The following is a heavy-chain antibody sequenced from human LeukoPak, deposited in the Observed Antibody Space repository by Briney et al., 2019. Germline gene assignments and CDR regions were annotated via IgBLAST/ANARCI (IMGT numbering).Heavy chain of an antibody. D-gene: IGHD6-19*01. CDR1: GFTFSSYG. CDR3: AKDKSSGWYFDY. V-gene: IGHV3-30*18. CDR2: ISYDGTNK. J-gene: IGHJ4*02. Sequence: GGSLRLSCAASGFTFSSYGIHWVRQAPGKGLEWVAFISYDGTNKFYADSVKGRFTISRDNSKNTLYLQVNSLRVEDAAVYYCAKDKSSGWYFDYWGQGTLVAISS.